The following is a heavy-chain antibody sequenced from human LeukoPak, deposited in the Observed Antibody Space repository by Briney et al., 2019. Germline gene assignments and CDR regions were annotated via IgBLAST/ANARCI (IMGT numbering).Heavy chain of an antibody. D-gene: IGHD3-10*01. J-gene: IGHJ5*02. V-gene: IGHV4-34*01. CDR1: GGSFRGYY. Sequence: SSETLSLTCSVYGGSFRGYYCSWVRQPPGKGLEWIGEINHKGSTNYNPSLKSRVTISVDPSKNQFSLKLSSVTAADTAVYYCAREVVRGVNNWFDPWGQGTLVTVSS. CDR2: INHKGST. CDR3: AREVVRGVNNWFDP.